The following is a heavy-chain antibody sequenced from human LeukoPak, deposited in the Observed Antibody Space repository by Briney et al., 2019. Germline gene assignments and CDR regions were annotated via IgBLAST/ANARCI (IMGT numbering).Heavy chain of an antibody. Sequence: PGGSLRLSCAASGFTFSSYSMNWVRQAPGKGLEWVSSISSSSSYIYYADSVKGRFTISRDNAKNSLYLQMNSLRAEDTAVYYCATVNRIQLWPTHASVDYWGQGTLVTVSS. D-gene: IGHD5-18*01. J-gene: IGHJ4*02. CDR3: ATVNRIQLWPTHASVDY. CDR1: GFTFSSYS. CDR2: ISSSSSYI. V-gene: IGHV3-21*01.